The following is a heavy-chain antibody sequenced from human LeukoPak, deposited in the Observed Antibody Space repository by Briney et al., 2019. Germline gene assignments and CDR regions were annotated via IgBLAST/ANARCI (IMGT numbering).Heavy chain of an antibody. V-gene: IGHV3-53*01. J-gene: IGHJ4*02. CDR2: IYSGGST. CDR3: ARGGLRESGYIDY. D-gene: IGHD3-16*01. CDR1: GFTVSSNY. Sequence: GVSLRLSCAASGFTVSSNYMSWVRQAPGKGLEWVSVIYSGGSTYYADSVKGRFTISRDNTRNTLYILMNRLRVEDTAVYYCARGGLRESGYIDYWGQGTLITVSS.